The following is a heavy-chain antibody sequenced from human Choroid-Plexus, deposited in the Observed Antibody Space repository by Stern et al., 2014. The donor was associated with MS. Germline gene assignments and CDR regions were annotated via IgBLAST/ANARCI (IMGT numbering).Heavy chain of an antibody. V-gene: IGHV3-30*18. CDR3: AKDRQYLTYFFDH. Sequence: QVQLLQPGGGVVQPGRPLRLSCVASGFTLGSCAMHWVRQAPGKGLEWVAGVSYDGSNKYYADSVKGRFTISRDNSQNTLYMQMSSLRPEDTAVYYCAKDRQYLTYFFDHWGQGSLVTVSS. D-gene: IGHD2/OR15-2a*01. CDR1: GFTLGSCA. CDR2: VSYDGSNK. J-gene: IGHJ5*02.